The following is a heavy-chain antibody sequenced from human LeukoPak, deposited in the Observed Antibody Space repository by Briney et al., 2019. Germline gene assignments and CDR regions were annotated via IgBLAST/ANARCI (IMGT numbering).Heavy chain of an antibody. CDR1: GGTFSSYA. CDR3: ARWPYCSSTSCPNWFDP. D-gene: IGHD2-2*01. Sequence: SVKVSCKASGGTFSSYAISWVRQAPGQGLEWMGRIIPIFGTANYAQKFQGRVTITADKSTSTACMELSSLRSEDTAVYYCARWPYCSSTSCPNWFDPWGQGTLVTVSS. J-gene: IGHJ5*02. V-gene: IGHV1-69*06. CDR2: IIPIFGTA.